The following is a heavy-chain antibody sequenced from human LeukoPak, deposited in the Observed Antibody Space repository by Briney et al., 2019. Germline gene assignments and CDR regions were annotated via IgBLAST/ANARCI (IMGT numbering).Heavy chain of an antibody. Sequence: GGSLRLSCAASGFTFSYAWMSWVRQAPGKGLEWVGFIRSKAYGGTTEYAASVKGRFTISRDDSKSIAYLQMNSLKTEDTAVYYCTRVRGFWSGYYTYYFDYWGQGTLVTVSS. CDR1: GFTFSYAW. CDR2: IRSKAYGGTT. V-gene: IGHV3-49*04. CDR3: TRVRGFWSGYYTYYFDY. D-gene: IGHD3-3*01. J-gene: IGHJ4*02.